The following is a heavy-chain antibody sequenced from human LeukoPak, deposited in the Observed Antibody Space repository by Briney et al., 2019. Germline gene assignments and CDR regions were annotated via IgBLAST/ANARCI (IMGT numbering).Heavy chain of an antibody. V-gene: IGHV4-59*01. Sequence: PSETLSLTCTVPGGSISSYYWSWIRQPPGRGLEWIGYIYYSGSTNYNPSLKSRVTISVDTSKNQFSLKLSSVTAADTAVYYCARAGWSYGYFYYYYMDVWGKGTTVTVSS. CDR1: GGSISSYY. CDR3: ARAGWSYGYFYYYYMDV. D-gene: IGHD5-18*01. J-gene: IGHJ6*03. CDR2: IYYSGST.